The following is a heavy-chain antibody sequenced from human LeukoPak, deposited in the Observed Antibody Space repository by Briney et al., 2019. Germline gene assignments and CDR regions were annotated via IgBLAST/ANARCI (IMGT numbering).Heavy chain of an antibody. V-gene: IGHV3-53*01. CDR1: GFTVSSNY. Sequence: GGSLRLSCAASGFTVSSNYMSWVRQAPGKGLEWVSIIYTGGTIYYADSVKGRFTISRDISKNMLYLQMNSLRAEDTAVYYCARVLAGSAFDIWGQGTMVTVSS. CDR3: ARVLAGSAFDI. J-gene: IGHJ3*02. D-gene: IGHD1-1*01. CDR2: IYTGGTI.